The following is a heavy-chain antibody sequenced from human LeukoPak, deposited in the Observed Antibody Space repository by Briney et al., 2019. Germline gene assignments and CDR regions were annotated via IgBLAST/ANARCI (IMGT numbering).Heavy chain of an antibody. V-gene: IGHV1-2*02. CDR1: GYTFTGYY. CDR3: ARDKRYYYDSSGYTDAFDI. CDR2: INPNSGGT. J-gene: IGHJ3*02. Sequence: ASVKVSCKASGYTFTGYYMHWVRQAPGQGLEWMGWINPNSGGTNYAQKFQGRVTMTRDTSISTAYMELSRLRSDDTAVYYCARDKRYYYDSSGYTDAFDIWGQGTMVTVSS. D-gene: IGHD3-22*01.